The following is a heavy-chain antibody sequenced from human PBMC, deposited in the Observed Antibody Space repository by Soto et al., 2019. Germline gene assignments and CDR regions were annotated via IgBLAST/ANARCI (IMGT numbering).Heavy chain of an antibody. CDR2: ISGSGGST. Sequence: EVQLLESGGGLVQPGGSLRLSCAASGFTFSSYAMSWVRQAPGKGLEWVSAISGSGGSTYYADSVKGRFTISRYNSKNTLYLQMNSLRAEDTAVYYCAKDLLGWLQPWAFDYWGQGTLVTVSS. CDR1: GFTFSSYA. J-gene: IGHJ4*02. D-gene: IGHD5-12*01. CDR3: AKDLLGWLQPWAFDY. V-gene: IGHV3-23*01.